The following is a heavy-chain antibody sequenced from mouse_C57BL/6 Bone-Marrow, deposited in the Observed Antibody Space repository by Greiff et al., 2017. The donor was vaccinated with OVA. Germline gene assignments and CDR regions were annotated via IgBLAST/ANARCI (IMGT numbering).Heavy chain of an antibody. J-gene: IGHJ4*01. CDR1: GFTFTDYY. V-gene: IGHV7-3*01. Sequence: EVKLMESGGGLVQPGGSLSLSCAASGFTFTDYYMSWVRQPPGKALEWLGFIGNKANGYTTEYSASVKGRFTISRDNSQSILYLQMNALRAEDSATYYCARYLYAMDYWGQGTSVTVSS. CDR2: IGNKANGYTT. CDR3: ARYLYAMDY.